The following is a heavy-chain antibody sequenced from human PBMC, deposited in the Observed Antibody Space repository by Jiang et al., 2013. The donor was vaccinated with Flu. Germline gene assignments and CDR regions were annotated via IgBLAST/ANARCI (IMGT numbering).Heavy chain of an antibody. CDR3: AKDSGYCRTTSCSGDAFDI. CDR1: GFTFSNYW. CDR2: IKQDGSEK. D-gene: IGHD2-2*01. Sequence: LVESGGGLIQPGGSLRLSCAASGFTFSNYWMSWVRQAPGKGLEWVANIKQDGSEKYHVDSVKGRFTISRDNAKNSLYLQMNSLRVEDTAVYYCAKDSGYCRTTSCSGDAFDIWGQGTMVTVSS. V-gene: IGHV3-7*03. J-gene: IGHJ3*02.